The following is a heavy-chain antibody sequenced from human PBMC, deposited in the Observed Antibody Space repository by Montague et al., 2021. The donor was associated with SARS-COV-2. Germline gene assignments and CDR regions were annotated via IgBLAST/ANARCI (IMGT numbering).Heavy chain of an antibody. CDR3: ARADRRSPDTARVYYNKGMDH. J-gene: IGHJ6*02. D-gene: IGHD3-10*01. CDR2: ISYSGST. V-gene: IGHV4-59*12. CDR1: GDSINNSY. Sequence: SETLSLTCTVSGDSINNSYWGWIRQPPGKGLEWIGYISYSGSTRYNSSLKSRVTISVDTSKNQVSLNLSSVTAADTAVYFCARADRRSPDTARVYYNKGMDHWGQGTTVTVSS.